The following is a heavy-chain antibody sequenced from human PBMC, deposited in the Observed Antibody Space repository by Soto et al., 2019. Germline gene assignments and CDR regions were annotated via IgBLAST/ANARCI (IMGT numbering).Heavy chain of an antibody. CDR3: ARVDPRGVAVVRDY. J-gene: IGHJ4*02. CDR1: GNTFASHG. CDR2: ISGFNGQT. D-gene: IGHD3-10*01. Sequence: QVQLVQSGPEVKKPGASVKVSCKASGNTFASHGFSWVRQAPGQGLEWMGWISGFNGQTNYALKFHGRVTLTTDTSTSTAYMELRSLRSDDSAVYFFARVDPRGVAVVRDYWGQGTLVTVSS. V-gene: IGHV1-18*01.